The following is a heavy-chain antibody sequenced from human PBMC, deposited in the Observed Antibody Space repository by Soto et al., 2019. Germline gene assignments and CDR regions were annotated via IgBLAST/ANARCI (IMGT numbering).Heavy chain of an antibody. D-gene: IGHD6-13*01. J-gene: IGHJ4*02. Sequence: EVQLLESGGGLVQPGGSLRLSCAASGFTFSSYAMNWVRQAPGKGLEWVSTLTGSGGTTYYADSVKGRFTISRDNSKNTLSLQMNSLRAEDTAVYYCAKSFGQQVASTGIDYWGQGTLVTVSS. CDR2: LTGSGGTT. CDR3: AKSFGQQVASTGIDY. V-gene: IGHV3-23*01. CDR1: GFTFSSYA.